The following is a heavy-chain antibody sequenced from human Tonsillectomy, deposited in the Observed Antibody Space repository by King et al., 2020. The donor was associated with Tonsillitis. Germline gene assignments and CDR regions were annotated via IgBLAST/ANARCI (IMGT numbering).Heavy chain of an antibody. CDR1: GFSLSTSGVG. CDR3: ARNEIAAAGHYYGMDV. Sequence: TLKESGPTLVKPTQTLTLTCTFSGFSLSTSGVGVGWIRQPPGKALEWLALIYWDDDKRYRPSLKSRLTITKDTSKNQVVLTMTNMDPVDTATYYCARNEIAAAGHYYGMDVWGQGTTVTVSS. CDR2: IYWDDDK. J-gene: IGHJ6*02. V-gene: IGHV2-5*02. D-gene: IGHD6-13*01.